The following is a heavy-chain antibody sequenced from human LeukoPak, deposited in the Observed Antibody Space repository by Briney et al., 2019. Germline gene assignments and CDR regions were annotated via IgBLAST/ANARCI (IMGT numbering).Heavy chain of an antibody. D-gene: IGHD4-17*01. Sequence: PGGSLRLSCAASGFTFSSYWMSWVRQAPGKGLEWVANIKQDGSEKYYVDSVKGRFTISRDNAKNSLYLQMNSLRAEDTAVYYCAKDRDDYGDYPEYWGQGTLVTVSS. CDR2: IKQDGSEK. J-gene: IGHJ4*02. V-gene: IGHV3-7*01. CDR1: GFTFSSYW. CDR3: AKDRDDYGDYPEY.